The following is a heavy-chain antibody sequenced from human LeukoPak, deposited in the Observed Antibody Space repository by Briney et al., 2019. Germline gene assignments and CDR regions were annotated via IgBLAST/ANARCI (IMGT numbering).Heavy chain of an antibody. J-gene: IGHJ4*02. CDR3: ARLYGDYDDY. V-gene: IGHV4-31*03. D-gene: IGHD4-17*01. CDR1: GGSINSGGHY. Sequence: SQTLSLTCTVAGGSINSGGHYWSWIRQHPGKGLEWIGNIHYSGSTNYNPSLKSRATISVDTSKNQFSLKLSSVTAADTAVYYCARLYGDYDDYWGQGTLVTVSS. CDR2: IHYSGST.